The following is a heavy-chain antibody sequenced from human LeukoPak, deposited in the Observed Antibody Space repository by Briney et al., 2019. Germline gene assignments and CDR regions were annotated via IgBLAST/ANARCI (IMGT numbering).Heavy chain of an antibody. D-gene: IGHD3-10*02. V-gene: IGHV3-48*04. CDR3: AELGITMIGGV. J-gene: IGHJ6*04. CDR2: ISSSGSTI. CDR1: GFTFGSYS. Sequence: GGSLRLSCAASGFTFGSYSMNWVRQAPGKGLEWVSSISSSGSTIYYADSVKGRFTISRDNAKNSLYLQMNSLRAEDTAVYYCAELGITMIGGVWGKGTTVTISS.